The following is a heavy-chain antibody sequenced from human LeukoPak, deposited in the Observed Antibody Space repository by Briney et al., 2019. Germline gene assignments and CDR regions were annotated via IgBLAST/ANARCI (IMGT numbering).Heavy chain of an antibody. CDR1: GYSISSGYY. J-gene: IGHJ5*02. CDR3: ARRSYGDYEDWFDP. CDR2: IYHSGST. V-gene: IGHV4-38-2*02. D-gene: IGHD4-17*01. Sequence: SETLSLTCTVSGYSISSGYYWGWIRQPPGKGLEWIGSIYHSGSTYYNPSLKSRVTISVDTSKNQFSLKLSSVTAADTAVYYCARRSYGDYEDWFDPWGQGTLVTVSS.